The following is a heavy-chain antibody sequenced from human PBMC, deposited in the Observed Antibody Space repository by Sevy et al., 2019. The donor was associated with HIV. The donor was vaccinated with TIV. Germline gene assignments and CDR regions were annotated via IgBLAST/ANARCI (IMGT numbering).Heavy chain of an antibody. CDR2: INQDATAN. V-gene: IGHV3-7*01. J-gene: IGHJ4*02. CDR3: VRAIATVDSF. Sequence: GGSLRLSCVASGSKFNSYWMLWVRQAPGKGLEWVANINQDATANFYADSVRGRFIISRDNVRNSVSLQMNILRVEDTALYYCVRAIATVDSFWGQGTLVTVSS. D-gene: IGHD6-13*01. CDR1: GSKFNSYW.